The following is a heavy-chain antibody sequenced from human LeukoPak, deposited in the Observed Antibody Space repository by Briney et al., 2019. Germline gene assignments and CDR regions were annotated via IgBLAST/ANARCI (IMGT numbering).Heavy chain of an antibody. CDR1: GVSISSYY. V-gene: IGHV4-59*01. CDR3: ARGVGDFWSGAPNWFDP. CDR2: IYYSGST. Sequence: TSETLSLTCTVSGVSISSYYWSWIRQPPGKGLEWIGYIYYSGSTNYNPSLKSRVTISVDTSKNQFSLKLSSVTAADTAVYYCARGVGDFWSGAPNWFDPWGQGTLVTVSS. D-gene: IGHD3-3*01. J-gene: IGHJ5*02.